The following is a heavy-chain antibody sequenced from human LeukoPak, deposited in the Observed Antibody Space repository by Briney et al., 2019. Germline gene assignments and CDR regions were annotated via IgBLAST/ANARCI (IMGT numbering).Heavy chain of an antibody. CDR3: AREGDSQRSDAFDI. Sequence: GGSLRLSCAASGFTVSSSYMNWVRQASGKGLEWVSIIYGGGSTYYADSVKGRFTISRDNSKNTLYLQMNSLRAEDTAVYYCAREGDSQRSDAFDIWGQGTMVTVSS. CDR2: IYGGGST. CDR1: GFTVSSSY. V-gene: IGHV3-66*02. J-gene: IGHJ3*02. D-gene: IGHD3-16*01.